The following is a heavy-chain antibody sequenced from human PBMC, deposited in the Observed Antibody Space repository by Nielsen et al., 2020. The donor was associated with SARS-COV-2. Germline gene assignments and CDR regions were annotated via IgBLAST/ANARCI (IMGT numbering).Heavy chain of an antibody. CDR1: GFTFSSYG. J-gene: IGHJ4*02. D-gene: IGHD1-26*01. CDR2: ISYDGSNK. V-gene: IGHV3-30*18. CDR3: ANLGLGAAFDY. Sequence: GESLKISCAASGFTFSSYGMHWVRQAPGKGLEWVAVISYDGSNKYYADSVKGRFTISRDNSKNTLYLQMNSLRADDTAVYHCANLGLGAAFDYCGQVTLGTVSS.